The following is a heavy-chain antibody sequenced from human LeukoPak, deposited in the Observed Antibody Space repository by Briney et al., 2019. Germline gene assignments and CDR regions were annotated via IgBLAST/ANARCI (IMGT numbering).Heavy chain of an antibody. J-gene: IGHJ6*03. D-gene: IGHD2-21*01. Sequence: KPSQTLSLTCTVSGGSISSGSYYWSWIRQPAGKGLEWIGRIYTSGSTNYNPSLKSRVTISLDTSKNQFSLNLSSVTAADTAVYYCAREGGDPLYYYYYYMDVWGKGTTVTVSS. CDR3: AREGGDPLYYYYYYMDV. V-gene: IGHV4-61*02. CDR1: GGSISSGSYY. CDR2: IYTSGST.